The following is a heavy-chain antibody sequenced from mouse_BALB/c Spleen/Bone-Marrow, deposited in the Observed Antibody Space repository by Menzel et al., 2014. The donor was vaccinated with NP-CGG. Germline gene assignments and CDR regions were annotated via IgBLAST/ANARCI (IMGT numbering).Heavy chain of an antibody. CDR3: ARLGLFAY. J-gene: IGHJ3*01. CDR1: GFNIKDTY. Sequence: VQLQQPGAELVKPGASVKLSCTASGFNIKDTYMHWVKQRPEQGLEWIGRIDPANGNTKYDPKFQGKATITADTSSNTAYLQLSGLTSEDTAVYYSARLGLFAYWGQGTLVTVSA. D-gene: IGHD3-1*01. CDR2: IDPANGNT. V-gene: IGHV14-3*02.